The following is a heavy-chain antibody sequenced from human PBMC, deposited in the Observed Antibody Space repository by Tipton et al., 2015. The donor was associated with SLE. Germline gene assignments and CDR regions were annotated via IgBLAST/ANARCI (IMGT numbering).Heavy chain of an antibody. CDR2: IYYSGST. Sequence: TLSLTCTVSGGSISTYYWSWIRQPPGKGLEWIGYIYYSGSTNYNPSLKSRVTISVDTSKNQFSLKLSSVTAADTAVYYCARDLNGYNRGGYYYMDVWGKGTTVTVSS. V-gene: IGHV4-59*01. CDR3: ARDLNGYNRGGYYYMDV. J-gene: IGHJ6*03. D-gene: IGHD5-24*01. CDR1: GGSISTYY.